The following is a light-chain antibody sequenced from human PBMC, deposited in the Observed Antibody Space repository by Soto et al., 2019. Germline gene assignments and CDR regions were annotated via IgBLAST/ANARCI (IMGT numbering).Light chain of an antibody. CDR2: DAS. Sequence: DIQMTQSPSTLSASVGDRVTITCRASQSVRSWLAWYQQKPGRAPKFLIYDASSLESGVPSRFSGSGSGAESTLTISHLQPDDFATYSCQRYDNYPLTFGGGTKVEI. CDR1: QSVRSW. V-gene: IGKV1-5*01. J-gene: IGKJ4*01. CDR3: QRYDNYPLT.